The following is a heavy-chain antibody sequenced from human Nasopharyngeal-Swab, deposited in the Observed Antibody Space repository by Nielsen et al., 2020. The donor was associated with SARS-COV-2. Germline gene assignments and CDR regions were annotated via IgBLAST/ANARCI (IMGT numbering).Heavy chain of an antibody. V-gene: IGHV1-2*02. CDR3: ARDQYSGYDSSYYYYGMDV. CDR2: INPNSGGT. J-gene: IGHJ6*02. Sequence: VRQMPGKGLEWMGWINPNSGGTNYAQKFQGRVTMTRDTSISTVHMELSRLRSDDTAVYYCARDQYSGYDSSYYYYGMDVWGQGTTVTVSS. D-gene: IGHD5-12*01.